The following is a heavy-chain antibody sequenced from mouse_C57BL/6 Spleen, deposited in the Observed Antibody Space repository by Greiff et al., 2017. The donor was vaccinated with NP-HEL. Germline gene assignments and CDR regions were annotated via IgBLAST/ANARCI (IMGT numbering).Heavy chain of an antibody. V-gene: IGHV1-82*01. D-gene: IGHD2-4*01. CDR1: GYAFSSSW. CDR2: IYPGDGDT. Sequence: QVQLQQSGPELVKPGASVKISCKASGYAFSSSWMNWVKQRPGKGLEWIGRIYPGDGDTNYNGKFKGKATLTADKSSSTAYMQRSSRTSEDAAVYFCARDDYDLDFDNWGQGTTLTVSS. J-gene: IGHJ2*01. CDR3: ARDDYDLDFDN.